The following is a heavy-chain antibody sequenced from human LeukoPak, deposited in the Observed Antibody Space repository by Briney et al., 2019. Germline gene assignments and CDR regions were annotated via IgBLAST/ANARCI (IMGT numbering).Heavy chain of an antibody. CDR1: GYTFTSYD. D-gene: IGHD1-26*01. CDR2: MNPNSGNT. CDR3: AAGTNSGATRPTYYYYYMDV. J-gene: IGHJ6*03. Sequence: ASVKVSCKASGYTFTSYDINWVRQATGQGLEWMGWMNPNSGNTGYAQKFQGRVTMTRNTSISTAYMELSSLRSEDTAVYYCAAGTNSGATRPTYYYYYMDVWGKGTTVTVSS. V-gene: IGHV1-8*01.